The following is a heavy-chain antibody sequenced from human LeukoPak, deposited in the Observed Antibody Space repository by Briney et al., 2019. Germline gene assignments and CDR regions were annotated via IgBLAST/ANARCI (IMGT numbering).Heavy chain of an antibody. Sequence: PGGSLRLSCATSGFTFSISAMSWVRQAPGKGLEWVSGLTYSGEKTYYADSVKGRFTISRDNSKNTLYLQLNSLRAEDTAVYYCATQNGVLIPTFDYWGQGTLVTVSS. D-gene: IGHD2-8*01. J-gene: IGHJ4*02. CDR1: GFTFSISA. CDR3: ATQNGVLIPTFDY. CDR2: LTYSGEKT. V-gene: IGHV3-23*01.